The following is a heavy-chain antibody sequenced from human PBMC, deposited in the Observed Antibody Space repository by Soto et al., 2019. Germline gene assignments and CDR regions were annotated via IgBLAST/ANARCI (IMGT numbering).Heavy chain of an antibody. J-gene: IGHJ5*02. D-gene: IGHD6-6*01. CDR2: ISSDGGST. CDR1: GFTFSNYA. Sequence: PWGSLRLSCSASGFTFSNYAMHWVRQAPGKGLHYVSAISSDGGSTYYADSVKGRFTISRDNSKSMLYLQMSSLRAEDTAVYYCVKETIHNSSSSYDTWGPGTLGIVSA. V-gene: IGHV3-64D*06. CDR3: VKETIHNSSSSYDT.